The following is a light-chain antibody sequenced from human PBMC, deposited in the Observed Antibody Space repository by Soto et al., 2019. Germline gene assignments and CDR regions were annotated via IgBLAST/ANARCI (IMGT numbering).Light chain of an antibody. Sequence: IQLTQSPSSLSASVGDRVTITCRASQGISSYLGWYQQKPGKAPNLLIYDASTLHSGVPSRFSGGGSGKDFTLTISSLQSDAFATYYCQQVNVYPSTFGGGTKVEIK. CDR2: DAS. CDR3: QQVNVYPST. J-gene: IGKJ4*01. V-gene: IGKV1-9*01. CDR1: QGISSY.